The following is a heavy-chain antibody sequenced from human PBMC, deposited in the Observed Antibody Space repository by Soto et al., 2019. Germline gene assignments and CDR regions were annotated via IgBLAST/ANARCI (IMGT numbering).Heavy chain of an antibody. CDR1: GFTFSSYW. Sequence: GGSLRLSCAASGFTFSSYWMSWVRQAPGKGLEWVANIKQDGSEKYYVDSVKGRFTISRDNAKNSLYLQMNSLRAEDTAVYYCARELRFLEWSAFDYWGQGTLVTVSS. D-gene: IGHD3-3*01. CDR2: IKQDGSEK. J-gene: IGHJ4*02. V-gene: IGHV3-7*01. CDR3: ARELRFLEWSAFDY.